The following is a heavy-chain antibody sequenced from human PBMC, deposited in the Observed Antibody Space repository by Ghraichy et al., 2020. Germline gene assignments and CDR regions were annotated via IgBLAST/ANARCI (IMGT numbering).Heavy chain of an antibody. V-gene: IGHV1-2*02. CDR1: GYTFTGYY. CDR2: INPNSGGT. Sequence: ASVKVSCKASGYTFTGYYMHWVRQAPGQGLEWMGWINPNSGGTNYAQKFQGRVTMTRDTSISTAYMELSRLRSDDTAVYYCARDAALAVAGTIWFDPWGQGTLVTVSS. J-gene: IGHJ5*02. D-gene: IGHD6-19*01. CDR3: ARDAALAVAGTIWFDP.